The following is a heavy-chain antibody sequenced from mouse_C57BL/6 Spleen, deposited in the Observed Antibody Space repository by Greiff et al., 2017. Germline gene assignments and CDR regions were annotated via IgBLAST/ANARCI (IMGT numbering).Heavy chain of an antibody. V-gene: IGHV1-80*01. Sequence: VHLVESGAELVKPGASVKISCKASGYAFSSYWMNWVKQRPGQGLEWIGQIYPGDGDTNYNGKFKGKATLTVDKSSSTAYMQLSSLTSEDSAVYFCARKVVDDGYYVGYAMDYWGQGTSVTVSS. CDR1: GYAFSSYW. CDR3: ARKVVDDGYYVGYAMDY. CDR2: IYPGDGDT. J-gene: IGHJ4*01. D-gene: IGHD2-3*01.